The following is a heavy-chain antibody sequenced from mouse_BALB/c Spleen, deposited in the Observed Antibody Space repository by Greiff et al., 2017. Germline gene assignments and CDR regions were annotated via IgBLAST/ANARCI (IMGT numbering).Heavy chain of an antibody. J-gene: IGHJ2*01. D-gene: IGHD1-2*01. CDR2: ISYSGST. V-gene: IGHV3-2*02. Sequence: DVKLVESGPGLVKPSQSLSLTCTVTGYSITSDYAWNWIRQFPGNKLEWMGYISYSGSTSYNPSLKSRISITRDTSKNQFFLQLNSVTTEDTATYYCARETTATLFDYWGQGTTLTVSS. CDR1: GYSITSDYA. CDR3: ARETTATLFDY.